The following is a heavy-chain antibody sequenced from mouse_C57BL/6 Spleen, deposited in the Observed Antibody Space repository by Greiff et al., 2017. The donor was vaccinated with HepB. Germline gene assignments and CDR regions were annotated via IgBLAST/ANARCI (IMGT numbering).Heavy chain of an antibody. J-gene: IGHJ4*01. CDR1: GFTFSDYY. CDR2: ISNGGGST. V-gene: IGHV5-12*01. CDR3: ARWASGAYAMDY. Sequence: EVKLMESGGGLVQPGGSLKLSCAASGFTFSDYYMYWVRQTPEKRLEWVAYISNGGGSTYYPDTVKGRFTISRDNAKNTLYLQMSRLKSEDTAMYYCARWASGAYAMDYWGQGTSVTVSS.